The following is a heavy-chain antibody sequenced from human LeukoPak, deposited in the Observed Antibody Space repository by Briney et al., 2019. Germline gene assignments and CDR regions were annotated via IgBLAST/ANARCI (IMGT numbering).Heavy chain of an antibody. J-gene: IGHJ4*02. CDR2: TYYRSTWYN. CDR1: GDSVSSNSVT. V-gene: IGHV6-1*01. CDR3: AILRTASSFDF. D-gene: IGHD1-1*01. Sequence: SQTLSLTCAISGDSVSSNSVTWNWIRQSPSRGLEWLGRTYYRSTWYNDYAVSVRGRITVNPDTSKNQFSLHLNSVTPEDTAIYYRAILRTASSFDFWGQGTLVTVSS.